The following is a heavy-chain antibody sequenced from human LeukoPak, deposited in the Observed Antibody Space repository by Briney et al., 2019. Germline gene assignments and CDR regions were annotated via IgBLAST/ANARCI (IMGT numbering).Heavy chain of an antibody. D-gene: IGHD6-13*01. CDR3: TASGTALVWFDP. CDR2: IYYNGDT. J-gene: IGHJ5*02. Sequence: PSETLSLTCTVTGASITSNGYFWSWIRQPPGKGLEWIGNIYYNGDTYYKPSLKSRVTISVDTSKNQFSLKLSSVTAADTAVYYCTASGTALVWFDPWGQGTLVTVSS. CDR1: GASITSNGYF. V-gene: IGHV4-39*01.